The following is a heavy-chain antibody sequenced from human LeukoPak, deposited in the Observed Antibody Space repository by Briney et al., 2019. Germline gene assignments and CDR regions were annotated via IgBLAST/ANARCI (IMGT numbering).Heavy chain of an antibody. Sequence: PSETLSLTCAAYGGSFSGYYWSWIRQPPGKGLEWIGEINHSGSTNYNPSLKSRVTISVDTSKNQFSLKLSSVTAADTAVYYCARDRVSPTLYYYYYMDVWGKGTTVTVSS. CDR3: ARDRVSPTLYYYYYMDV. CDR1: GGSFSGYY. J-gene: IGHJ6*03. CDR2: INHSGST. V-gene: IGHV4-34*01.